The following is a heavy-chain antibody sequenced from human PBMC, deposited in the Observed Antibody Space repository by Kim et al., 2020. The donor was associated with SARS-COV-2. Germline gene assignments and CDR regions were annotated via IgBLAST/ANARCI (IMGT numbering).Heavy chain of an antibody. CDR1: GFTFSSYA. J-gene: IGHJ3*02. CDR2: ISGSGGST. V-gene: IGHV3-23*01. Sequence: GGSLRLSCAASGFTFSSYAMSWVRQAPGKGLEWVSAISGSGGSTYYADSVKGRFTISRDNSKNTLYLQMNSLRAEDTAAYYCAKDMYSSGCCDAFDIWGQGTMVTVSS. CDR3: AKDMYSSGCCDAFDI. D-gene: IGHD6-19*01.